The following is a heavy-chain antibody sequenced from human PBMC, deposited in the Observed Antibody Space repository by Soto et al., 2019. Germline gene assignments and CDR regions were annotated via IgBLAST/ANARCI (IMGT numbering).Heavy chain of an antibody. CDR1: EFSFSSYA. D-gene: IGHD2-2*01. V-gene: IGHV3-23*01. CDR2: ISGSGGST. Sequence: GGSLRLSCAASEFSFSSYAMSWVRKAPGKKLEWVSAISGSGGSTYYADSVKGRFTISRDNSKNTLYLQMNSLRAEDTAVYYCAKDREDIGVVTATMLGNYFDYWGKGILVTVFS. CDR3: AKDREDIGVVTATMLGNYFDY. J-gene: IGHJ4*02.